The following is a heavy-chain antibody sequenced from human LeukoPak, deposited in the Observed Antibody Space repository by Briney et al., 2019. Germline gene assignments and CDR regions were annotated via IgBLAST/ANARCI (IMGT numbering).Heavy chain of an antibody. D-gene: IGHD6-13*01. CDR1: GFTFSSYG. CDR2: IWYGGSNK. CDR3: ASSESAAAFDY. Sequence: GGSLRLSCAASGFTFSSYGMHWVRQAPGKGLEWVAVIWYGGSNKYYADSVKGRFTISRDNSKNTLYLQMNSLRAEDTAVYYCASSESAAAFDYWGQGTLVTVSS. J-gene: IGHJ4*02. V-gene: IGHV3-33*08.